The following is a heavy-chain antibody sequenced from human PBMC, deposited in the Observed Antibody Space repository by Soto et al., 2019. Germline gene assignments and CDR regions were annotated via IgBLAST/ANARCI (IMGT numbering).Heavy chain of an antibody. D-gene: IGHD5-18*01. J-gene: IGHJ4*01. V-gene: IGHV3-23*01. CDR1: GLIFRSSA. Sequence: EVQLLESGGGLVQPGGSLGLSLAALGLIFRSSAMPWVRQAPGKGLEWVSGLSAGGTATYYADSVKGRFTISRDNSKNTLYLQVNSLRVEDTALYYCARAVGGSSYAYLPADWGHGTLVTVSS. CDR2: LSAGGTAT. CDR3: ARAVGGSSYAYLPAD.